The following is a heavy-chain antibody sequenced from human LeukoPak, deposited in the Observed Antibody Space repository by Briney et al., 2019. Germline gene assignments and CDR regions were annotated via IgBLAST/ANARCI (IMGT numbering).Heavy chain of an antibody. J-gene: IGHJ3*02. CDR1: GFTFSSYS. CDR2: ISSSSSYI. Sequence: PGGSLRLSCAASGFTFSSYSMNWVRQAPGKGLEWVSSISSSSSYIYYADSVKGRFTISRDNAKNSLYLQMNSLRAEDTAVYYCARARSPDPETGAFDIWGQGTMVTVSS. D-gene: IGHD1-14*01. V-gene: IGHV3-21*01. CDR3: ARARSPDPETGAFDI.